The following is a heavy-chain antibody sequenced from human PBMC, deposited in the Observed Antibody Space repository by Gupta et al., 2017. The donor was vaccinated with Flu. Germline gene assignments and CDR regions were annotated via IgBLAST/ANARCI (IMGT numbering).Heavy chain of an antibody. J-gene: IGHJ3*02. CDR2: IWYDGSNE. CDR1: GFTFGSHG. D-gene: IGHD4-17*01. V-gene: IGHV3-33*01. Sequence: QMGLVESGGGAVQPGRSLRLSCAASGFTFGSHGMHWVRQAPGKGLEWVSVIWYDGSNEYYADSVKGRFTISRDNSKNTLYLQMNSLRAEDTAIYYCARDRGYRDPVDAFDIWGQGTIVSVSS. CDR3: ARDRGYRDPVDAFDI.